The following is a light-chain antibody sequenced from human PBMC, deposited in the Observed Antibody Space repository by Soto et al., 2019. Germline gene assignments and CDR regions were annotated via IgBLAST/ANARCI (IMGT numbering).Light chain of an antibody. CDR2: AAS. V-gene: IGKV3-11*01. J-gene: IGKJ1*01. CDR1: QSVSSY. CDR3: QQRSNWLWT. Sequence: EIVLTQSPATLSLSPCERATLSFRASQSVSSYLAWYQQKPGQAPRLLIFAASTRATGIPGRFSGSGSGTEFTLTISSLEPEDFAVYYCQQRSNWLWTFGQGTKVDIK.